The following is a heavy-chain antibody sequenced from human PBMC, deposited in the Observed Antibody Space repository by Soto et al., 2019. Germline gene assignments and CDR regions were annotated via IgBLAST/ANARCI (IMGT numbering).Heavy chain of an antibody. CDR3: ERGVFYGTSRGKWSHYGLDV. CDR1: GYTFIRYG. J-gene: IGHJ6*02. CDR2: ISPYNDHT. Sequence: QVQLVQAAAEVKKPGASLRVSCKASGYTFIRYGISWGRLTPGQGLEWMGWISPYNDHTSYAQQLQGRVTMTTDTSTRTVDMDMRSLKSDDTAVYDCERGVFYGTSRGKWSHYGLDVWGQGTSVTVSS. D-gene: IGHD3-10*01. V-gene: IGHV1-18*01.